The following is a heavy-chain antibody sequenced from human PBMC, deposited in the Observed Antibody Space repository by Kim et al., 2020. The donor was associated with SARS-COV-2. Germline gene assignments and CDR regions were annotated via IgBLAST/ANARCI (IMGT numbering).Heavy chain of an antibody. Sequence: GGTTGFAASVKGRFSISRDDSKSIAFLQMNSLKTDDTAVYYCTRGGGTADYWGQGTLVTVSS. J-gene: IGHJ4*02. D-gene: IGHD2-15*01. CDR2: GGTT. V-gene: IGHV3-49*02. CDR3: TRGGGTADY.